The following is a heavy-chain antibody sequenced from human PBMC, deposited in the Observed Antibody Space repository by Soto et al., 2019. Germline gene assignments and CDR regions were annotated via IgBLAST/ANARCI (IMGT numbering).Heavy chain of an antibody. CDR3: AKVWHIVVVTAIPHDAFDT. CDR2: ISGSGGST. J-gene: IGHJ3*02. D-gene: IGHD2-21*02. V-gene: IGHV3-23*01. CDR1: GFTFSSYA. Sequence: PGGSLRLSCAASGFTFSSYAMSWVRQAPGKGLEWVSAISGSGGSTYYADSVKGRFTIPRDNSKNTLYLQMNSLRAEDTAVYYCAKVWHIVVVTAIPHDAFDTWGQGTMVTVSS.